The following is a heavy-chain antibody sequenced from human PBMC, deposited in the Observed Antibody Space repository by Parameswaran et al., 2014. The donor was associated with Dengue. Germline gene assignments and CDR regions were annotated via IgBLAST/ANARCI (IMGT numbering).Heavy chain of an antibody. J-gene: IGHJ3*02. Sequence: VRQMPGKGLEWMGIINPSGGSTSYAQKFQGRVTMTRDTSTSTVYMELSSLRSEDTAVYYCALTQGGYCSSTSCPGFDIWGQGTMVTVSS. V-gene: IGHV1-46*01. CDR2: INPSGGST. CDR3: ALTQGGYCSSTSCPGFDI. D-gene: IGHD2-2*01.